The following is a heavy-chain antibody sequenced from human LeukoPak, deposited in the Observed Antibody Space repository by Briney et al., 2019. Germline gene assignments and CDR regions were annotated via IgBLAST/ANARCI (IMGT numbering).Heavy chain of an antibody. CDR3: ARALTYSSGWYPISLFDI. CDR1: GGSISSYY. D-gene: IGHD6-19*01. Sequence: SETLSLTCTVSGGSISSYYWSWIRQPPGKGLEWIGYIYYSGSTNYNPSLKSRVTISVDTSKNQFSLKLSSVTAADTAVYYCARALTYSSGWYPISLFDIWGQGTVVTVSS. V-gene: IGHV4-59*01. J-gene: IGHJ3*02. CDR2: IYYSGST.